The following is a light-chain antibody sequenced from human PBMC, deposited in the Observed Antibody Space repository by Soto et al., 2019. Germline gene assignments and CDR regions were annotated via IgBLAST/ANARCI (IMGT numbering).Light chain of an antibody. CDR1: QSVFSSY. V-gene: IGKV3-20*01. CDR2: GAS. J-gene: IGKJ1*01. CDR3: QQYSSPPQT. Sequence: EIVLTQSPGTLSLSPGERATLSCRASQSVFSSYLAWYQKKPGQAPRLLIYGASSRATGIPDRFSGSGSGTYFTLTISSLEPEDFAVYYCQQYSSPPQTFGQGTKVEIK.